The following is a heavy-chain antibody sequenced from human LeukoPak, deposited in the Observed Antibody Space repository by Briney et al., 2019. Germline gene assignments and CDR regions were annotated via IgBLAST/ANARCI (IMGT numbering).Heavy chain of an antibody. Sequence: SVQVSCKASGCTFTSSAMQWLRQARAQPLEWIGWIVVGSGNTNYAQKFQERVTITRNMSTSTAYMELSSLRSEDTAVYYCAAGGLEWELTLARSDYYGMDVWGQGTTVTVSS. V-gene: IGHV1-58*02. CDR1: GCTFTSSA. J-gene: IGHJ6*02. CDR2: IVVGSGNT. CDR3: AAGGLEWELTLARSDYYGMDV. D-gene: IGHD1-26*01.